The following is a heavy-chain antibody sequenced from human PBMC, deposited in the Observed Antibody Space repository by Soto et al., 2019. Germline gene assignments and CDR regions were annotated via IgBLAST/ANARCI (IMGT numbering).Heavy chain of an antibody. D-gene: IGHD6-19*01. Sequence: GASVKVSCKASGYTFTSYGISWVRQAPGQGLEWMGWISAYNGNTNYAQKLQGRVTMTTDTSTSTAYMELRSLRSDDTAVYYCARDTNSSGWSHCGYWGQGTLVTVSS. CDR3: ARDTNSSGWSHCGY. J-gene: IGHJ4*02. CDR2: ISAYNGNT. V-gene: IGHV1-18*01. CDR1: GYTFTSYG.